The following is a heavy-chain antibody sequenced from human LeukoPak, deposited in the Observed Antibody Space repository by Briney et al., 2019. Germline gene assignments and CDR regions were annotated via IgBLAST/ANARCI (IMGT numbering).Heavy chain of an antibody. J-gene: IGHJ6*03. Sequence: ASVKVSCKVSGYTLTELSMHWVRQAPGKGLEWMGGFDPEDGETIYAQKFQGRVTMTEDTSTDTAYMELSSLRSEDTAVYYCATSTPFGYYYYYMDVWGKGTTVTVSS. CDR2: FDPEDGET. CDR3: ATSTPFGYYYYYMDV. D-gene: IGHD3-3*01. CDR1: GYTLTELS. V-gene: IGHV1-24*01.